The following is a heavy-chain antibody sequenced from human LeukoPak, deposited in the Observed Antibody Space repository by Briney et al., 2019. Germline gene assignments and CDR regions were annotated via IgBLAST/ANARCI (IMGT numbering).Heavy chain of an antibody. D-gene: IGHD2-21*01. CDR3: ARGRNIVVVIAISRGGYYFDY. J-gene: IGHJ4*02. CDR1: GGSISSYY. CDR2: IYYSGST. Sequence: PSETLSLTCTVSGGSISSYYWSWIRQPPGKGLEWIGYIYYSGSTNYNPSLKSRVTISVDTSKNQFSLKLSSVTAADTAVYYCARGRNIVVVIAISRGGYYFDYWGQGTLVTVSS. V-gene: IGHV4-59*12.